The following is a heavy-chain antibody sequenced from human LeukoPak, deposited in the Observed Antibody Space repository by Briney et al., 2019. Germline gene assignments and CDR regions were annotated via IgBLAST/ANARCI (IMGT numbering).Heavy chain of an antibody. D-gene: IGHD5-24*01. V-gene: IGHV4-34*01. J-gene: IGHJ4*03. CDR1: GGSFSTYY. CDR2: INHRGDT. Sequence: SETLSLTCAVYGGSFSTYYWSWIRQSPGKGLEWIAEINHRGDTNYNPCVKSRVTISVDTTKNRFSLKVSSLTATDTAVYYCARGPTISEAGYFDYWGQGTLVTVSS. CDR3: ARGPTISEAGYFDY.